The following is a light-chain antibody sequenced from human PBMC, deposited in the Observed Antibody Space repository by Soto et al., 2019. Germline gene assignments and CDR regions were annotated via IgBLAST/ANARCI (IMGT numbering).Light chain of an antibody. CDR1: SSDIGTYNY. CDR2: EVT. V-gene: IGLV2-8*01. Sequence: QSALTQPPSASGSLGQSVTISCTGTSSDIGTYNYVSWYQHHPGKAPKLIIYEVTKRPSGVPDRFSGSKSGNTASLTVSGLQVEDEADYYCSSFADSPVVFGGGTKLTVL. CDR3: SSFADSPVV. J-gene: IGLJ2*01.